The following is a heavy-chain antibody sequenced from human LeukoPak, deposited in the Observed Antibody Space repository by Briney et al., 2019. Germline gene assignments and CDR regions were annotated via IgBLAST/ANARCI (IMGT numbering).Heavy chain of an antibody. CDR2: INPNSGGT. CDR3: ARWLVRGSRSSYFDY. J-gene: IGHJ4*02. Sequence: ASVKVSCKASGYTFTGYYMHWVRQAPGQGLEWMGRINPNSGGTNYAQKFQGRVTMTRDTSISTAYMELSRLRSEDTAVYYCARWLVRGSRSSYFDYWGQGTLVTVSS. CDR1: GYTFTGYY. D-gene: IGHD6-6*01. V-gene: IGHV1-2*06.